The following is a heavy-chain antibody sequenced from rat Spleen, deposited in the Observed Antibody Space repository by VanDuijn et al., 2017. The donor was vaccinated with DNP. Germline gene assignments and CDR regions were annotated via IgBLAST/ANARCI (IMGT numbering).Heavy chain of an antibody. J-gene: IGHJ2*01. CDR2: ISYSGGT. D-gene: IGHD1-7*01. CDR3: ARWTRYFDY. CDR1: GYSITSNY. V-gene: IGHV3-1*01. Sequence: EVQLQESGSGLVTPSQSLSLTCSVTGYSITSNYWGWIRKFPGNKLEYIGHISYSGGTNYNPSLKSRISITRDTSKNHFFLHLNSVTTEDTATYYCARWTRYFDYWGQGVMVTVSS.